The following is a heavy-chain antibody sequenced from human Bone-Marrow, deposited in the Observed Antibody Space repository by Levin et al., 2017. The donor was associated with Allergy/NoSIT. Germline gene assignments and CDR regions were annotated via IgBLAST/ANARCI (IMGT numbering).Heavy chain of an antibody. CDR2: ISYNGNNK. CDR3: ARDHYDYIWGSYTNSVF. J-gene: IGHJ4*02. V-gene: IGHV3-30-3*01. CDR1: GFTFSSFA. D-gene: IGHD3-16*01. Sequence: GESLKISCAASGFTFSSFAMHWVRQAPGKGLEWVAVISYNGNNKYYADSVKGRFSISRDNSNNTLYLQMNSLRPEDTALYYCARDHYDYIWGSYTNSVFWGQGTLVTVST.